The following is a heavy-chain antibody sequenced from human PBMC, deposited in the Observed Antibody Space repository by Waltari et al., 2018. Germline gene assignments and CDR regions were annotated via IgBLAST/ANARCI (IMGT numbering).Heavy chain of an antibody. CDR1: GGTFSSYA. CDR2: IIPIFGTA. Sequence: QVQLVQSGAEVKKPGSSVKVSCKASGGTFSSYAISWVRQAPGQGLEWMGGIIPIFGTANYAQKFQGRVTITADESTSTAYMELSSLRSEDTAVYYCARDRPLTITVTTRRGYYYYMDVWGKGTTVTVSS. CDR3: ARDRPLTITVTTRRGYYYYMDV. V-gene: IGHV1-69*12. J-gene: IGHJ6*03. D-gene: IGHD4-17*01.